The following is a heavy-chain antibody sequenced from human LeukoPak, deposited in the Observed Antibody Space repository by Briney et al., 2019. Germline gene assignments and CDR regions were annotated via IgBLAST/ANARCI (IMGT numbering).Heavy chain of an antibody. CDR3: ARDSCSGGSCHDAFDI. J-gene: IGHJ3*02. D-gene: IGHD2-15*01. CDR1: GGTFSSYA. CDR2: IIPILGIA. Sequence: ASVKVSCKASGGTFSSYAISWVRQAPGQGLEWMGRIIPILGIANYAQKFQGRVTITADKSTSTAYMELSSLRSEDTAVYYCARDSCSGGSCHDAFDIWGQGTMVTVSS. V-gene: IGHV1-69*04.